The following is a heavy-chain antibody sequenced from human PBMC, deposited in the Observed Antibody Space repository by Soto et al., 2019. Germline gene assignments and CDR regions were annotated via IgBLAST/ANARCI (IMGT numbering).Heavy chain of an antibody. CDR2: INPKSGGT. V-gene: IGHV1-2*04. Sequence: QVQLVQSGAEVKKPGASVTVSCKASGYSFTDYHIHWVRQAPGQGLKWLGWINPKSGGTSAAQKFQGWVTSTTDTSISTASMELTRLTSDDTAIYYCARGDSTDCSNGVCSFFYNHDMDVWGQGTTVTVSS. D-gene: IGHD2-8*01. CDR3: ARGDSTDCSNGVCSFFYNHDMDV. J-gene: IGHJ6*02. CDR1: GYSFTDYH.